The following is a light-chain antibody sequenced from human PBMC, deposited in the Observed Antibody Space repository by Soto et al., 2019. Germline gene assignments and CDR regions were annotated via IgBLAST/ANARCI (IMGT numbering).Light chain of an antibody. CDR1: SSDVGSNNR. V-gene: IGLV2-18*02. J-gene: IGLJ1*01. CDR2: DVS. Sequence: QSALTQPPSVSGSPGQSVAISCTGTSSDVGSNNRVSWYQQPPGTAPKLMIYDVSNRPSGVPDRFSGSKSGNTASLTISGLQAEDEADYYCSSYTTSSTYVLGTGTKLTVL. CDR3: SSYTTSSTYV.